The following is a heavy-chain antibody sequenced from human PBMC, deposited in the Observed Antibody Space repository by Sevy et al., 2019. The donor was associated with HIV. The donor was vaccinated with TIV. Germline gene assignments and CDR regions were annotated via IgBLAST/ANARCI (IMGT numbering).Heavy chain of an antibody. D-gene: IGHD3-22*01. CDR2: VNTNTGNQ. J-gene: IGHJ4*02. V-gene: IGHV7-4-1*02. CDR1: GYTFSRYA. CDR3: ARDLYYDSSAYSDY. Sequence: ASVNVSCKASGYTFSRYAMNWVRQAPGQGLEWMGCVNTNTGNQTYAQGFTGRFVFSLDTSVSTAYLQISSLKAEDTAVYYCARDLYYDSSAYSDYWGQGTLVTVSS.